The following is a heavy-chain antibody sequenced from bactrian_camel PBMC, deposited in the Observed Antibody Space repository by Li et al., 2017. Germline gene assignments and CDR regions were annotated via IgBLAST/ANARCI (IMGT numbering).Heavy chain of an antibody. J-gene: IGHJ4*01. CDR3: AAGRAEGRWCPVEATFSNLFPY. CDR1: GYTLSSVC. V-gene: IGHV3S42*01. Sequence: VQLVESGGGSVQAGGSLNLSCTISGYTLSSVCLGWFRQAPGKEREGVAFTDLGDSRRGYADSVKGRFTISQDYVKKTVYLQMSSLKPENTAMYYCAAGRAEGRWCPVEATFSNLFPYRGQGTQVTVS. CDR2: TDLGDSRR. D-gene: IGHD6*01.